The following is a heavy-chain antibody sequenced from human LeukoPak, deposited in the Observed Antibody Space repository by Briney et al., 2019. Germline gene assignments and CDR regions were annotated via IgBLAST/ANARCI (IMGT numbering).Heavy chain of an antibody. V-gene: IGHV3-23*01. CDR3: AKPISGGLAVTADWFAP. CDR2: INANSGTR. D-gene: IGHD6-19*01. CDR1: GFAFSFFA. J-gene: IGHJ5*01. Sequence: GSLRLSSEASGFAFSFFAMSWLRQAPGKGLEWVSTINANSGTRSYAASVRGRFTISRDNSKKTLYLQLNTLRADDTAVYYCAKPISGGLAVTADWFAPWGQGTLVVVSS.